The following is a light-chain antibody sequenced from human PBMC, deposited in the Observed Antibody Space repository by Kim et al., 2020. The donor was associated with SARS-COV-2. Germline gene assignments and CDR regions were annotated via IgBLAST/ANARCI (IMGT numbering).Light chain of an antibody. Sequence: GQSITVSSTGTSSDVAGYNYVSWQQQPPGAAPNLMIYEVNQRPAGVPDRFSGSKSGNTASLTVSGLQAEDDADYYCSSYAGRNNLVFGGGTQLTVL. CDR3: SSYAGRNNLV. CDR2: EVN. CDR1: SSDVAGYNY. V-gene: IGLV2-8*01. J-gene: IGLJ2*01.